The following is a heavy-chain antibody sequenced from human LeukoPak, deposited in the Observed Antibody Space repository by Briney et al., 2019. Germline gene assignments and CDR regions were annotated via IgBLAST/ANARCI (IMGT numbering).Heavy chain of an antibody. D-gene: IGHD5-18*01. V-gene: IGHV1-69*04. Sequence: SVKVSCKASGGTFSSYAISWVRQAPGQGLEWMGRIIPILGIANYAQKFQGRVTITADKSTSTAYMELSSLRSEDTAVYYCASRRAYDTAMAGWYFDYWGQGTLVTVSS. CDR1: GGTFSSYA. CDR2: IIPILGIA. CDR3: ASRRAYDTAMAGWYFDY. J-gene: IGHJ4*02.